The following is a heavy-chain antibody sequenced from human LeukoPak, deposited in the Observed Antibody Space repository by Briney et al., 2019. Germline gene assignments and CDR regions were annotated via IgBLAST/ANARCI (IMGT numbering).Heavy chain of an antibody. CDR1: GGSISSYY. J-gene: IGHJ6*02. Sequence: PSETLSLTCIVSGGSISSYYWSWIRQPPGRGLEWIGYIYTSGTTNYNPSLKSRLTISVDTSKNQFSLKLSPVTAADTAVYYCARHLDGGWSTIYYYYGMDVWGQGTTVTVSS. V-gene: IGHV4-4*09. CDR2: IYTSGTT. D-gene: IGHD6-19*01. CDR3: ARHLDGGWSTIYYYYGMDV.